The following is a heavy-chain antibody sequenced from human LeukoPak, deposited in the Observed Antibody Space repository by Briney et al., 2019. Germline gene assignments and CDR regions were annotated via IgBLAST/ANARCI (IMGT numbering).Heavy chain of an antibody. CDR1: GFTFSSYA. Sequence: GGSLRLSCAASGFTFSSYAMSWVRQAPGKGLEWVSAISGSGGSTYYADSVKGRFTISGDNSKNTLYLQMNSLRAEDTAVYYCAKYVGRYCSSTSCYSDYWGQGTLVTVSS. CDR2: ISGSGGST. V-gene: IGHV3-23*01. D-gene: IGHD2-2*02. CDR3: AKYVGRYCSSTSCYSDY. J-gene: IGHJ4*02.